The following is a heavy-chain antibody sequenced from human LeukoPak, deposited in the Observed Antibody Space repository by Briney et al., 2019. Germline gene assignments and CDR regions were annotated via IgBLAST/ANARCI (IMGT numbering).Heavy chain of an antibody. CDR3: ARGFGDGYNYRMFHKTLHVYYYDY. V-gene: IGHV4-34*01. D-gene: IGHD5-24*01. CDR2: IDHSGST. CDR1: GDSSSGYS. Sequence: SETLSLTCGVSGDSSSGYSWNWIRQPPGKGLEWIGEIDHSGSTNYNPSLKSRVTLSGDASKNDFSLNLKSVTAADTAVYYCARGFGDGYNYRMFHKTLHVYYYDYWGQGTLVTVSS. J-gene: IGHJ4*02.